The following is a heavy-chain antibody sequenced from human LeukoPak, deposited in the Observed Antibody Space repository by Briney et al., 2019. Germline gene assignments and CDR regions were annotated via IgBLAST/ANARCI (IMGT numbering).Heavy chain of an antibody. CDR1: GYSISSGYY. V-gene: IGHV4-38-2*02. CDR3: ARAGDYGDYVGWFDP. Sequence: SETLSLTCTVSGYSISSGYYWGWIRQPPGKGLEWIGSIYHSGSTYYNPSLKSRVTISVDTSKNQFSLKLTSVTAADTAVYYCARAGDYGDYVGWFDPWGQGTLVTVSS. CDR2: IYHSGST. J-gene: IGHJ5*02. D-gene: IGHD4-17*01.